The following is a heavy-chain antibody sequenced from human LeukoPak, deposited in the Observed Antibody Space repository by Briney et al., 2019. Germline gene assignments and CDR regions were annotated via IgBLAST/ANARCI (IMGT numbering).Heavy chain of an antibody. J-gene: IGHJ4*02. D-gene: IGHD2-2*01. CDR1: GGTFSSYA. V-gene: IGHV1-3*01. Sequence: ASVKVSCKASGGTFSSYAISWVRQAPGQGLEWMGWIDAGNGDTRYSQKFQGRVTITRDTSASTAYIELRSLRSEDTAMYYCARGSTSDWPLDHWGQETLVTISS. CDR3: ARGSTSDWPLDH. CDR2: IDAGNGDT.